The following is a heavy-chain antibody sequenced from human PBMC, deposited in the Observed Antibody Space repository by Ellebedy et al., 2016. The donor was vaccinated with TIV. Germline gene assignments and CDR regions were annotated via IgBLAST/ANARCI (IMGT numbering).Heavy chain of an antibody. CDR3: ARVGGWSGNFQYYFDY. CDR1: GGSISSAIYY. J-gene: IGHJ4*02. D-gene: IGHD2/OR15-2a*01. V-gene: IGHV4-39*02. Sequence: SETLSLTCTVSGGSISSAIYYRGWIRQPPGKGLEWIGSIYYSGSPYYNPSLKGRLTISVDTSKNQFSLKLTSVTAADTALYYCARVGGWSGNFQYYFDYWGLGTLVTVSS. CDR2: IYYSGSP.